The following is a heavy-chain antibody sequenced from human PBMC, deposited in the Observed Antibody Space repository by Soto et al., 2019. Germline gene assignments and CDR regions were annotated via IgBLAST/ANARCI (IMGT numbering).Heavy chain of an antibody. CDR2: ISGSGGST. V-gene: IGHV3-23*01. CDR3: AKYRFLEWAATYFDY. CDR1: GFTFSSYA. D-gene: IGHD3-3*01. J-gene: IGHJ4*02. Sequence: EVQLLESGGGLVQPGGSLRLSCAASGFTFSSYAMSWVRQAPGKGLEWVSAISGSGGSTYYADSVKGRFTISRDNSKNTLDLQMNSLRAEDTAVYYCAKYRFLEWAATYFDYWGQGTLVTVSS.